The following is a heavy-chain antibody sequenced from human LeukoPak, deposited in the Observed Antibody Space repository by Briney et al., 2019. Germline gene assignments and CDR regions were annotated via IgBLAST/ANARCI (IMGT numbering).Heavy chain of an antibody. J-gene: IGHJ4*02. CDR1: GGSISSYY. CDR3: ARRSSWYGGFDY. Sequence: SETLSLTCTVSGGSISSYYWSGIRQPPGKGLEWIGEINHNGSTNYNPSLKSRVTISVDTSKNQFSLKLSSVTAADTAVYYCARRSSWYGGFDYWGQGTLVTVSS. CDR2: INHNGST. V-gene: IGHV4-34*01. D-gene: IGHD6-13*01.